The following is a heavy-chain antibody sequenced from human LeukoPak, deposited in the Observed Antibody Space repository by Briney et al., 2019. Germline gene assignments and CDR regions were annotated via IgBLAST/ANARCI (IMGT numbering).Heavy chain of an antibody. CDR3: ARDEDGDYAYGT. Sequence: PSETLSLTCTVSGGSISSYYWSWIRQPPGKGLEWIGYIYYSGSTNYNPSLKSRVTISVDTSKNQFSLKLSSVTAADTAVYYCARDEDGDYAYGTWGQGTLVTVSS. CDR1: GGSISSYY. J-gene: IGHJ5*02. V-gene: IGHV4-59*01. D-gene: IGHD4-17*01. CDR2: IYYSGST.